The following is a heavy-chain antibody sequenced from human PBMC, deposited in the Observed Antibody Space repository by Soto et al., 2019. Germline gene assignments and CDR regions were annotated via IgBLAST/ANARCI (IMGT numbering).Heavy chain of an antibody. D-gene: IGHD6-6*01. CDR2: IFTSGNT. J-gene: IGHJ6*02. CDR3: ASGRLVSRYYGLDV. CDR1: GGSMYDYY. V-gene: IGHV4-4*07. Sequence: ETPFLTRTVSGGSMYDYYWSWSRQPAGKGLEWIGRIFTSGNTNYNPSLRSRLTTSVDTSTNQVSLRLTSVTAADTAVYYCASGRLVSRYYGLDVWGQGTTVTVSS.